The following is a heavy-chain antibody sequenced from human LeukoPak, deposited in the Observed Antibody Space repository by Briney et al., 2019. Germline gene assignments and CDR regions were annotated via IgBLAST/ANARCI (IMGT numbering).Heavy chain of an antibody. D-gene: IGHD5-12*01. Sequence: ASVKVSCKASGYIFTTYGISWVRQAPGQGLEWMGWISTYNGNTNTAPRFLGRVTMTTETSTGTASMELTSLRSDDTAVYYCGRAAWLGPNTHWGQGTLVTVSS. CDR2: ISTYNGNT. CDR1: GYIFTTYG. J-gene: IGHJ4*02. CDR3: GRAAWLGPNTH. V-gene: IGHV1-18*01.